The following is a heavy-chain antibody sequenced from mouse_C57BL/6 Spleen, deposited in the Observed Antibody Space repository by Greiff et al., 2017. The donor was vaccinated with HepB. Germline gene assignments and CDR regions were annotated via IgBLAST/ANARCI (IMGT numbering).Heavy chain of an antibody. CDR3: ARGDYGAY. V-gene: IGHV1-52*01. J-gene: IGHJ3*01. D-gene: IGHD2-4*01. CDR1: GYTFTSYW. Sequence: QVQLQQPGAELVRPGSSVKLSCKASGYTFTSYWMHWVKQRPIQGLEWIGNIDPSDSETHYTQKFKDKATLTVDKSSSTAYMQLSSLTSEDSAVYYCARGDYGAYWGQGTLVTVSA. CDR2: IDPSDSET.